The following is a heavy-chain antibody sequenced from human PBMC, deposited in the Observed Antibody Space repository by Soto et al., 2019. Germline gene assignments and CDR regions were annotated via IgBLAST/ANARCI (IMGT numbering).Heavy chain of an antibody. V-gene: IGHV4-61*08. CDR3: ARDYGDYSFFFDY. CDR2: YSGFT. J-gene: IGHJ4*02. D-gene: IGHD4-17*01. Sequence: SETLSLTCAVSGGSISNGGYSWSWIRQPPGKGLEWIGGYSGFTNYNPSLESRATISVDHSKNQFFLTLRSVTAADTAVYSCARDYGDYSFFFDYWGQGALVTVSS. CDR1: GGSISNGGYS.